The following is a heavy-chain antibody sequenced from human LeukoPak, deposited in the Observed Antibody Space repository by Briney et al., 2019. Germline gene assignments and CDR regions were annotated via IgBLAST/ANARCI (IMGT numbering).Heavy chain of an antibody. Sequence: GESLKISCTGSGYSFTSYWIGWVRQLPGKGLEWMGIIYPGDSDTRYSPSFQGQVTISADKSISTAYLQWSSLRASDTAMYYCARRVAGSYHDAFDIWGQGTMVTVSS. V-gene: IGHV5-51*01. CDR1: GYSFTSYW. J-gene: IGHJ3*02. CDR2: IYPGDSDT. CDR3: ARRVAGSYHDAFDI. D-gene: IGHD1-26*01.